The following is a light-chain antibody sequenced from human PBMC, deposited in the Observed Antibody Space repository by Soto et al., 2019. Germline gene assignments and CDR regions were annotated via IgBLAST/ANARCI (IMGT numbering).Light chain of an antibody. J-gene: IGKJ4*01. CDR1: QSVSSSY. Sequence: EIVLTQSPGTLSLSPGERATLSCRASQSVSSSYLAWYQQKPGQAPRLLIYGASIRATGIPDRFSGSGSGTDFTLTISRLEPEDFAVYYCQQYDSSPLTFGGGTKEEIK. V-gene: IGKV3-20*01. CDR3: QQYDSSPLT. CDR2: GAS.